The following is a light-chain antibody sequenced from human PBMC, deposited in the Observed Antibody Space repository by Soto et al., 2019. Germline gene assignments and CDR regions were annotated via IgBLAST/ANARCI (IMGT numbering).Light chain of an antibody. CDR2: DAS. CDR3: QQYHSYWT. Sequence: DLQMTQSPSTLSASVGDRVTITCRASQNIRSRLAWFQQKPGKAPNLLIYDASSLESGVPHRFSGSGSGTEFTLTISSLQTDAFSTYYCQQYHSYWTFGQGTTVDIK. V-gene: IGKV1-5*01. CDR1: QNIRSR. J-gene: IGKJ1*01.